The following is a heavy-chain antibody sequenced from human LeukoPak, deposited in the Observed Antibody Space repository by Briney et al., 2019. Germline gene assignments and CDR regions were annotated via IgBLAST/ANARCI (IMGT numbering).Heavy chain of an antibody. CDR2: ITASGTAM. CDR1: GFTFSSYS. J-gene: IGHJ4*02. CDR3: ASSGSYRFDY. V-gene: IGHV3-48*02. Sequence: GRSLRLSCAASGFTFSSYSMNWVRQAPGKGLEWVSHITASGTAMFYADSVKGRFTISRDNAKNSLYLQMNSLRDEDTTVYYCASSGSYRFDYWGQGTLVTVSS. D-gene: IGHD1-26*01.